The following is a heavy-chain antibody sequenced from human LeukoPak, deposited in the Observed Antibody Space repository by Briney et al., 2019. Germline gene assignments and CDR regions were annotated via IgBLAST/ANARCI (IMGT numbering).Heavy chain of an antibody. Sequence: SETLSLTCTVSGGSISNYYWSWIRQPPGKGLEWIGYIYYSGSTNYKPSLKSRVTISVDTSKNQFSLKLSSVTAADTAVYYCARETRNYYDSSGYSDYWGQGTLVTVSS. V-gene: IGHV4-59*12. CDR2: IYYSGST. J-gene: IGHJ4*02. CDR1: GGSISNYY. CDR3: ARETRNYYDSSGYSDY. D-gene: IGHD3-22*01.